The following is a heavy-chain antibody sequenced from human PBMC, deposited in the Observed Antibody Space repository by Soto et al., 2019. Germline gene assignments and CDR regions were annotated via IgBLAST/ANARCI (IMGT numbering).Heavy chain of an antibody. J-gene: IGHJ3*02. CDR1: GGSISSYY. Sequence: SETLSLTCTVSGGSISSYYWSWIRQPPGKGLEWIGYIYYSGSTNYNPSLKSRVTISVDTSKNQFSLKLSSVTAADTAVYYCARDPVGSWAFDIWGQGTMVTVSS. CDR3: ARDPVGSWAFDI. D-gene: IGHD3-10*01. CDR2: IYYSGST. V-gene: IGHV4-59*01.